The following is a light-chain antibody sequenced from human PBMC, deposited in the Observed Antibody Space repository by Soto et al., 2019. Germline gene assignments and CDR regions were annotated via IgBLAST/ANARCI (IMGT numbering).Light chain of an antibody. J-gene: IGKJ4*01. CDR2: AVS. V-gene: IGKV3D-20*02. Sequence: VLTQSPGTLSLSPGERATLSCRASRSVSSNYLGWYQQKPGQAPRLLIYAVSTRATGIPDRFSGSGSGTDFTLTISRLEPEDFAVYYCHQRSNWPLTFGGGTKVDIK. CDR1: RSVSSNY. CDR3: HQRSNWPLT.